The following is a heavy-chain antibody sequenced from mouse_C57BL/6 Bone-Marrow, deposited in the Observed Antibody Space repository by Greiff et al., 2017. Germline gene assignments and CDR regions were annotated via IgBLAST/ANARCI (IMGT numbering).Heavy chain of an antibody. Sequence: EVNVVESGGDLVKPGGSLKLSCAASGFTFSSYGMSWVRQTPDKRLEWVATISSGGSYTYYPDSVKGRFTISRDNAKNTLYLQMSRLKSEDTAMYYCARLTTVLYWYFDVWGTGTTVTVSS. CDR3: ARLTTVLYWYFDV. D-gene: IGHD1-1*01. CDR1: GFTFSSYG. V-gene: IGHV5-6*01. CDR2: ISSGGSYT. J-gene: IGHJ1*03.